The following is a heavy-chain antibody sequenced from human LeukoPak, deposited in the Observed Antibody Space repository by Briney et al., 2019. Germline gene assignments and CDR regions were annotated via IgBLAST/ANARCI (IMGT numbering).Heavy chain of an antibody. CDR2: ISAYNGNT. CDR1: GYTFTSYG. J-gene: IGHJ4*02. Sequence: EASVKVSCKASGYTFTSYGIGWVRQAHGQGLEWMGWISAYNGNTNYAQKLQGRVTMTTDTSTSTAYMELRSLRSDDTAVYYCARAHHYYDSSGPFDYWGQGTLVTVSS. CDR3: ARAHHYYDSSGPFDY. D-gene: IGHD3-22*01. V-gene: IGHV1-18*01.